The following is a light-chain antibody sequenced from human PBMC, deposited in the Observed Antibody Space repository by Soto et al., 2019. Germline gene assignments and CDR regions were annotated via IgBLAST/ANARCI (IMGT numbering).Light chain of an antibody. CDR2: EVN. V-gene: IGLV2-8*01. J-gene: IGLJ1*01. CDR3: SSYAGSSNV. CDR1: SSDVGGYNY. Sequence: SVLTQPPSASGSRGQSVAISCTGTSSDVGGYNYVSWYQQHPGKAPKLMIYEVNKRPSGVPDRFSGSKSGNTASLTVSGLQAEDEADYYCSSYAGSSNVFGTGTKVTVL.